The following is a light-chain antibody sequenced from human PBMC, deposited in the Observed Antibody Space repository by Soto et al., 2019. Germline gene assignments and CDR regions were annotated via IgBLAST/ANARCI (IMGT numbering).Light chain of an antibody. CDR3: QQRSKMPLT. CDR2: DAS. J-gene: IGKJ1*01. Sequence: EIVLTQSPATLSLSPGAPAPLSCRASQSVRNYLAWYPQKPGQAPRLLIYDASNRATGIPARFSGTGSETDFTLTISSLEPEDFAIYYCQQRSKMPLTFGHGTKVDIK. V-gene: IGKV3-11*01. CDR1: QSVRNY.